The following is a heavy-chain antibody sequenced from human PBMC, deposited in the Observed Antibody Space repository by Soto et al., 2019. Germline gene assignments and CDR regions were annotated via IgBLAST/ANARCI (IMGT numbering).Heavy chain of an antibody. CDR3: ARGELGYCSGGSCYSSWFDP. CDR1: GGSFSGYY. CDR2: INHSGST. J-gene: IGHJ5*02. V-gene: IGHV4-34*01. D-gene: IGHD2-15*01. Sequence: KTSETLSLTCAVYGGSFSGYYWSWIRQPPGKGLEWIGEINHSGSTNYNPSLKSRVTISVDTSKNQFSLKLSSVTAADTAVYYCARGELGYCSGGSCYSSWFDPWGQGTLVTVSS.